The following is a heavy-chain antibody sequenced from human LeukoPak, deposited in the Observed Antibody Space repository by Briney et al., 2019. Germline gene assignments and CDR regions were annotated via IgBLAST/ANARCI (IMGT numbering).Heavy chain of an antibody. CDR3: AKRTRGYSYGTLDY. V-gene: IGHV3-33*03. CDR2: IWYDGRNK. J-gene: IGHJ4*02. D-gene: IGHD5-18*01. Sequence: GGSLRLSCAASGFTFSNYGMHWVRQAPGKGLEWVAVIWYDGRNKFYADSLKGRFTISRDNSKNTLYLQMNSLRAEDTAVYYCAKRTRGYSYGTLDYWGQGTLVTVSS. CDR1: GFTFSNYG.